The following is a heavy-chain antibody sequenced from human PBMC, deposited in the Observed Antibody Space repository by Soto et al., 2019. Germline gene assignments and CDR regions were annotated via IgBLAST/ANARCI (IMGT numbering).Heavy chain of an antibody. Sequence: GESLKISCKGLGYNFPDYWIAWVRQMPGKGLEYMGIIYPGDSDTRYSPSFQGQVTISADKSISTACLQWNSLEASDTAMYYCARHGEDGQTKLRINWFDPWGQGTLVTVSS. CDR2: IYPGDSDT. J-gene: IGHJ5*02. V-gene: IGHV5-51*01. CDR3: ARHGEDGQTKLRINWFDP. CDR1: GYNFPDYW. D-gene: IGHD1-1*01.